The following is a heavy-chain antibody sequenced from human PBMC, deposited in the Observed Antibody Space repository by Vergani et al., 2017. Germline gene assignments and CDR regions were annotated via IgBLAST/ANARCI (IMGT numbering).Heavy chain of an antibody. J-gene: IGHJ4*02. V-gene: IGHV3-23*01. CDR3: VKDAGSYENFFDS. D-gene: IGHD1-26*01. CDR1: GFTFSTYP. Sequence: EVQLLESGGSLKQPGGSVRLSCAASGFTFSTYPMHWVRQAPGKGLEWVSAITGSGGSTYYADSFKGRFIISRDNSRDTLYLQMNSLRPEDTATYYCVKDAGSYENFFDSGAKGTLVT. CDR2: ITGSGGST.